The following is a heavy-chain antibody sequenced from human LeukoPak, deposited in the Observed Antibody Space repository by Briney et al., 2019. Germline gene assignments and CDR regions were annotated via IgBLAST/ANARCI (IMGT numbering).Heavy chain of an antibody. J-gene: IGHJ4*02. D-gene: IGHD5-18*01. CDR2: INSDGSST. V-gene: IGHV3-74*01. Sequence: PGRSLRLSCAASGFTFSSYAMHWVRQAPGKGLVWVSRINSDGSSTSYADSVKGRFTISRDNAKNTLYLQMNSLRAEDTAVYYCASSLYSHGFGYWGQGTLVTVSS. CDR1: GFTFSSYA. CDR3: ASSLYSHGFGY.